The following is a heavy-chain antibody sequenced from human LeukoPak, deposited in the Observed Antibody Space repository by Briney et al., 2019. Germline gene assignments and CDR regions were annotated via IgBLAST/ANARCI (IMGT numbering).Heavy chain of an antibody. CDR2: LYYSGST. CDR1: GGSVSSSFYY. D-gene: IGHD2-15*01. Sequence: SSETLSLTCTVSGGSVSSSFYYWGWIRQPPGEGLEWIGGLYYSGSTHYNPSLKSRVTMSVDTSKNQFSLNLSSVTAADTAVFFCASAATFSVDYWGQGTLVTVSS. V-gene: IGHV4-39*01. J-gene: IGHJ4*02. CDR3: ASAATFSVDY.